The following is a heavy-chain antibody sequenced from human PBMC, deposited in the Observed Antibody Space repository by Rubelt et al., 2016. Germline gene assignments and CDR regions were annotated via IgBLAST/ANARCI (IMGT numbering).Heavy chain of an antibody. CDR2: IYYSGST. J-gene: IGHJ4*02. CDR1: GGSISSSSYY. D-gene: IGHD3-22*01. Sequence: QLQLQESGPGLVKPSETLSLTCTVSGGSISSSSYYWGWIRQPPGKGLEWIGSIYYSGSTYYNPSLKSRVTISVDTSKNQFALRLSVWTAADSAVYYCAAAPDSSGYYGNFDYWGQGTLVTVSS. V-gene: IGHV4-39*01. CDR3: AAAPDSSGYYGNFDY.